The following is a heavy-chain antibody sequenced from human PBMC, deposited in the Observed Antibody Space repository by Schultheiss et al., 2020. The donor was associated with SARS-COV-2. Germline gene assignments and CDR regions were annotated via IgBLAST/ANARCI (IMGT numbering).Heavy chain of an antibody. V-gene: IGHV1-18*01. CDR2: ISAYNGNT. CDR1: GYTFTSYG. Sequence: ASVKVSCKASGYTFTSYGISWVRQAPGQGLEWMGWISAYNGNTNYAQKLQGRVTMTTDTSTSTAYMELRSLRSDDTAVYYCATGDCSGGSCYSSGYYYYGMDVWGQGTTVTVSS. CDR3: ATGDCSGGSCYSSGYYYYGMDV. J-gene: IGHJ6*02. D-gene: IGHD2-15*01.